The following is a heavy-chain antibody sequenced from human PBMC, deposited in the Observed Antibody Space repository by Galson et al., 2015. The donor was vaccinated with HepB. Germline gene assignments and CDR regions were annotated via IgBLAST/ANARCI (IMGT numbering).Heavy chain of an antibody. V-gene: IGHV3-21*04. CDR2: ISSSSSYI. Sequence: SLRLSCAASGFTFSSYSMNWVRQAPGKGLEWVSSISSSSSYIYYADSVKGRFTISRDNAKNSLYLQMNSLTAADTAVYYCARVVVTTTPYYVDYWGQGTRVTVSS. J-gene: IGHJ4*02. CDR3: ARVVVTTTPYYVDY. CDR1: GFTFSSYS. D-gene: IGHD2-21*02.